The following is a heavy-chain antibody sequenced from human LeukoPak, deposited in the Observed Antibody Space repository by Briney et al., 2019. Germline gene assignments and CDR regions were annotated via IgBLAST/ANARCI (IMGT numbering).Heavy chain of an antibody. Sequence: GGSLRLSCAASGFXLSRYWIHWVRQAPGKGLVWVSRINSDASSTGYVDSVKGRFTISRDNAKNTLYLQMNSLRAADTAVYYCARDYYYGMDVWGQGTTVTVS. CDR1: GFXLSRYW. CDR3: ARDYYYGMDV. V-gene: IGHV3-74*01. CDR2: INSDASST. J-gene: IGHJ6*02.